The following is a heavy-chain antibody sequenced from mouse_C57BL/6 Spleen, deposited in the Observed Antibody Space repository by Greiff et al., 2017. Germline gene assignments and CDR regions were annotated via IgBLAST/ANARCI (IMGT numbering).Heavy chain of an antibody. J-gene: IGHJ4*01. V-gene: IGHV5-17*01. CDR2: ISSGSSTI. Sequence: EVKLMESGGGLVKPGGSLKLSCAASGFTFSDYGMHWVRQAPEQGLEWVAYISSGSSTIYYADTVKGRFTISRDNAKNTLFLQMTSLRAEDTAMYYGARGSNYKKNAMDYWGQGTSVTVSS. CDR3: ARGSNYKKNAMDY. D-gene: IGHD2-5*01. CDR1: GFTFSDYG.